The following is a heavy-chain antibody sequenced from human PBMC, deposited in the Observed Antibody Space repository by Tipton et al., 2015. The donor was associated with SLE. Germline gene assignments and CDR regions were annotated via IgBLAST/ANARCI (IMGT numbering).Heavy chain of an antibody. Sequence: LRLSCSVSGGSISSYFWSWIRQPPGKRPEWIGNVYHSGSTYYNPSLKRRVTILVETSKNQFSLRLLSVTAADTAVYYCARALGGRCSGGNCYSLFDPWGQGTLVTVSS. J-gene: IGHJ5*02. CDR3: ARALGGRCSGGNCYSLFDP. V-gene: IGHV4-59*12. CDR1: GGSISSYF. CDR2: VYHSGST. D-gene: IGHD2-15*01.